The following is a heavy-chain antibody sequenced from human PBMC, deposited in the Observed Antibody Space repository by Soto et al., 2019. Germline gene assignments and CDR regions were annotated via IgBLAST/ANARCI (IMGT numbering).Heavy chain of an antibody. V-gene: IGHV3-53*01. J-gene: IGHJ6*02. CDR3: ARVRSGGYYYYGMDV. D-gene: IGHD1-26*01. CDR1: GFTVSSNY. Sequence: GGSLRLSCAASGFTVSSNYMSWVRQAPGKGLEWVSVIYSGGSTYYADSVKGRFTISRDNSKNTPYLQMNSLRAEDTAVYYCARVRSGGYYYYGMDVWGQGTTVTVSS. CDR2: IYSGGST.